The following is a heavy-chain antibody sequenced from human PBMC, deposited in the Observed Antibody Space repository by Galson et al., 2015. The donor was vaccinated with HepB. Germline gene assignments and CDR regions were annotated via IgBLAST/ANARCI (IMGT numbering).Heavy chain of an antibody. Sequence: SLRLSCAASGFTVSSNYMSWVRQAPGKGLEWVSVIYSGGSTYYADSVKGRFTISRDNSKNTLYLQMNSLRAEDTAVYYCAKIRGFTAADHDAFDIWGQGTMVTVSS. CDR1: GFTVSSNY. D-gene: IGHD6-13*01. CDR3: AKIRGFTAADHDAFDI. CDR2: IYSGGST. J-gene: IGHJ3*02. V-gene: IGHV3-53*01.